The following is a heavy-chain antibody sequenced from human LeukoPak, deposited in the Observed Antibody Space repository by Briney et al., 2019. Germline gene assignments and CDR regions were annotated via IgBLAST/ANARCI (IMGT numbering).Heavy chain of an antibody. CDR1: GGSLSGYY. D-gene: IGHD1-26*01. CDR3: ARGTHDTQNKPVGATDFDY. J-gene: IGHJ4*02. V-gene: IGHV4-34*01. Sequence: SETLSLTCAVYGGSLSGYYWSWIRQPPGKGLEWIGEINHSGSTNYNPSLKSRVTISADTSKNQFSLKLSSVTAADTAVYYCARGTHDTQNKPVGATDFDYWGQGTLVTVSS. CDR2: INHSGST.